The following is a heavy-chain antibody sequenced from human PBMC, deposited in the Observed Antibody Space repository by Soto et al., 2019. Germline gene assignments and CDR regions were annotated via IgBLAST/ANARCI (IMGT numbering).Heavy chain of an antibody. D-gene: IGHD3-10*01. CDR1: GFTFSNAW. CDR3: ATGTIISLRGY. CDR2: IKSKTDGGTT. V-gene: IGHV3-15*07. Sequence: GGSLRLSCAASGFTFSNAWINWVRQAPGKGLEWVGRIKSKTDGGTTDFAAPVKGRFAISRDDSKNMVYLQMNGLKTEDTAVYYCATGTIISLRGYWGRGTLVTGSS. J-gene: IGHJ4*02.